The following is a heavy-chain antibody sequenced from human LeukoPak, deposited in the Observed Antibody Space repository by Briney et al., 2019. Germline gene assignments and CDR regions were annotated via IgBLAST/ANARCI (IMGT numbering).Heavy chain of an antibody. CDR3: AKEEADGYDY. CDR2: ISWNSGNI. CDR1: GFTFDDYA. V-gene: IGHV3-9*01. D-gene: IGHD5-18*01. Sequence: GGSLRLSCAASGFTFDDYAMHWVRQAPGKGLEWVPGISWNSGNIGYADSVKGRFTISRDNTKNSLYLQMNSLRAEDTALYYCAKEEADGYDYWGQGTLVTVSS. J-gene: IGHJ4*02.